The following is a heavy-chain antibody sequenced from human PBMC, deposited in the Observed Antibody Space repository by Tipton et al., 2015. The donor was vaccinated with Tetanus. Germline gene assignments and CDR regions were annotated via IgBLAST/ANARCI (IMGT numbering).Heavy chain of an antibody. CDR2: IYYSGST. D-gene: IGHD4-23*01. Sequence: TLSLTCTVSGGSISSGGYYWSWIRQPPGKGLEWIGYIYYSGSTNYNPSLKSRVTISVDTSKNQFSLKLSSVTAADTAVYYCARDLRDYGGNSYYYYGMDVWGQGTTVTVSS. J-gene: IGHJ6*02. V-gene: IGHV4-61*08. CDR1: GGSISSGGYY. CDR3: ARDLRDYGGNSYYYYGMDV.